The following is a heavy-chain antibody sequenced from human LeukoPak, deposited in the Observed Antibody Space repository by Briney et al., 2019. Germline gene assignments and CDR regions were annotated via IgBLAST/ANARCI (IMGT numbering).Heavy chain of an antibody. Sequence: PSETLSLTCTVSGGSISSSSYYWGWIRQPPGKGLEWIGSIYYSGSTYYNPSLKSRVTISVDTSKNQFSLKLSSVTAADTAVYYCARLRIRWSGLDYWGQGTLVTVSS. CDR3: ARLRIRWSGLDY. V-gene: IGHV4-39*01. CDR1: GGSISSSSYY. J-gene: IGHJ4*02. CDR2: IYYSGST. D-gene: IGHD3-3*01.